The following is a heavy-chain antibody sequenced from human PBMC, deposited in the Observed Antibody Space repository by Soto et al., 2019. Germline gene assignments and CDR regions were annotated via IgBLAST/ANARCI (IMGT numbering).Heavy chain of an antibody. CDR3: ARGVTMVRGVGLFYFDY. CDR1: GGSISSGGYY. V-gene: IGHV4-31*03. CDR2: MYYSGST. D-gene: IGHD3-10*01. Sequence: QVQLQESGPGLVKPSQTLSLTCTVSGGSISSGGYYWSWIRQHPGKGLEWIGYMYYSGSTYYNPTLKSRITISVDASXKXFSLKLSSVTAADTAVYYCARGVTMVRGVGLFYFDYWGQGTLVTVSS. J-gene: IGHJ4*02.